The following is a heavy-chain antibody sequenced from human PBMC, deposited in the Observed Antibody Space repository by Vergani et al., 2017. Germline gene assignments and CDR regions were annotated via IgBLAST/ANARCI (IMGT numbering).Heavy chain of an antibody. CDR2: IYYSGST. V-gene: IGHV4-59*01. D-gene: IGHD2-2*01. Sequence: QVQLQESGPGLVKPSETLSLTCTVSGGSISSYYWSWIRQPPGKGLAWIGYIYYSGSTNYNPSLKSRVTISVDTSKNQFSLKLSSVTAADTAVYYCARAGGCSSTSCYFYYYYYMDVWGKGTTVTVSS. CDR1: GGSISSYY. CDR3: ARAGGCSSTSCYFYYYYYMDV. J-gene: IGHJ6*03.